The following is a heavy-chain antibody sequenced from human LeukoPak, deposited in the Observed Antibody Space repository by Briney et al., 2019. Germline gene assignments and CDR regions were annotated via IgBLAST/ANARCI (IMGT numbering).Heavy chain of an antibody. V-gene: IGHV3-11*01. J-gene: IGHJ5*02. CDR2: INSGGDMI. CDR1: GFSFSDNF. CDR3: ARGAYGWTFNP. Sequence: GGSLRLSCTASGFSFSDNFMGWIRQAPGKGLQWVSYINSGGDMIYYSDAVKGRFSIFRDNSKRSLYLQMNRLRVDDTAVYFCARGAYGWTFNPWGQGTLVSVSS. D-gene: IGHD3-10*01.